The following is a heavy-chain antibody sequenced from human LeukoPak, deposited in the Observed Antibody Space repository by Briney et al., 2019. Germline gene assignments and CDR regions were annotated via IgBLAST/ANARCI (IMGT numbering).Heavy chain of an antibody. V-gene: IGHV3-74*01. CDR3: ARVRSGSSAGNYGMDV. D-gene: IGHD1-26*01. CDR1: GFTFSSYW. CDR2: INSDGSST. J-gene: IGHJ6*02. Sequence: PGGSLRLSCAASGFTFSSYWMHWVRQAPGKGLVWVSRINSDGSSTSYADSVKGRFTISRDNAKNTLYLQMNSLRAEDTAVYYCARVRSGSSAGNYGMDVWGQGITVTVSS.